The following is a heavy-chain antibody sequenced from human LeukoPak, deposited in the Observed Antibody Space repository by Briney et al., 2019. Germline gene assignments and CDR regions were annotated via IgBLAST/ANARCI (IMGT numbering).Heavy chain of an antibody. Sequence: SWVRQHPGKGLEWIGYIYYSGSTYYNPSLKSRVTISVDTSKNQFSLKLSSVTAADTAVYYCAREVLAATYFDYWGQGTLVTVSS. D-gene: IGHD6-6*01. J-gene: IGHJ4*02. CDR3: AREVLAATYFDY. V-gene: IGHV4-31*02. CDR2: IYYSGST.